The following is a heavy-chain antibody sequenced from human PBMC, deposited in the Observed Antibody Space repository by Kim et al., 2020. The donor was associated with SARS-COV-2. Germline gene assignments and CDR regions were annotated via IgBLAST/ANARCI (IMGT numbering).Heavy chain of an antibody. Sequence: SDGRTYYADSVKGRFTISRDNSKNTLFLQRNSLRAEDTALYYCAKHRLDYWGQGILVAVSS. J-gene: IGHJ4*02. CDR3: AKHRLDY. V-gene: IGHV3-23*01. CDR2: SDGRT.